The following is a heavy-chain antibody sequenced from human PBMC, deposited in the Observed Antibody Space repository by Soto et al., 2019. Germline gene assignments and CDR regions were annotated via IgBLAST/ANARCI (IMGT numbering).Heavy chain of an antibody. D-gene: IGHD6-25*01. CDR2: ISGDSHKT. J-gene: IGHJ4*02. CDR1: GYNFTKYG. Sequence: QVQLVQSGAELKKPGASVKLSCKASGYNFTKYGFSWVRQAPAQGLEWMGWISGDSHKTNYAPRLHSRITLSTDTSTNTAYMELTSLRSDDTAMYYCARDLSGRAASPDFWGQGSLVTVSS. V-gene: IGHV1-18*01. CDR3: ARDLSGRAASPDF.